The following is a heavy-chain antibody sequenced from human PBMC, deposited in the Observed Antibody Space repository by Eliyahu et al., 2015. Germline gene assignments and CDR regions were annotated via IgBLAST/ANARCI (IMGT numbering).Heavy chain of an antibody. Sequence: QVQLQESGPXLVKPSETLSLTCXXXGGSISNYYWSWXRQPAGKGLEWIGGIHSSGSTNYNPSLKSRVTMSVDTSKNQFSLKLSSVTAADTAVYYCARAPGDTWFDPWGQGTLVTVSS. V-gene: IGHV4-4*07. CDR1: GGSISNYY. J-gene: IGHJ5*02. CDR3: ARAPGDTWFDP. CDR2: IHSSGST.